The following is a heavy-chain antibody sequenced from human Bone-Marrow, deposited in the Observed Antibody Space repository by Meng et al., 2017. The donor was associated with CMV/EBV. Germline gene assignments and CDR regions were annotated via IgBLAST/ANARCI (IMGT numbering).Heavy chain of an antibody. J-gene: IGHJ3*01. CDR2: ISTTGSYT. Sequence: GESLKIYCAASGLTFSSYSMNWVRQAPGKRLEWVSSISTTGSYTYYADSAKGRFTISRDNANKLLYLQMNRLRVEDSAVYYCALMGYSTSSGGFDVWGQGTMVTVSS. CDR1: GLTFSSYS. CDR3: ALMGYSTSSGGFDV. D-gene: IGHD6-6*01. V-gene: IGHV3-21*01.